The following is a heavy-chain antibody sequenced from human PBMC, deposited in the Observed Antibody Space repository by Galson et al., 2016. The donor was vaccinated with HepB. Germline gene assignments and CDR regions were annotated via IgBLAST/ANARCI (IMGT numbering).Heavy chain of an antibody. V-gene: IGHV3-15*05. D-gene: IGHD5-12*01. CDR3: TTHIVATNYYFDY. CDR2: VRGGPDAGTT. J-gene: IGHJ4*02. CDR1: GFTFNNAW. Sequence: SLRLSCAASGFTFNNAWMSWVRQAPGKGPEWVGRVRGGPDAGTTDYAAPVKGRFTISRDDSKSMFYLQMNSLRTEDKAVYYCTTHIVATNYYFDYWGRGTLVTVSS.